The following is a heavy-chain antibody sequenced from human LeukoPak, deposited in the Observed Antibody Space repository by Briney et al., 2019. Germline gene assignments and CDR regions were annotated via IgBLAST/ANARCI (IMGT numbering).Heavy chain of an antibody. V-gene: IGHV3-21*01. J-gene: IGHJ4*02. Sequence: PAGSLTLSCAASGFTFSSYCLNWVRQAPGKGLEWVSSISSSSSYIYYAYSVKGRSTYYKANAKNSLYLQITSLTAEETAVYYCHGDPSLASLSSGYDSDYSGQGSLLTVSS. CDR3: HGDPSLASLSSGYDSDY. CDR2: ISSSSSYI. D-gene: IGHD5-12*01. CDR1: GFTFSSYC.